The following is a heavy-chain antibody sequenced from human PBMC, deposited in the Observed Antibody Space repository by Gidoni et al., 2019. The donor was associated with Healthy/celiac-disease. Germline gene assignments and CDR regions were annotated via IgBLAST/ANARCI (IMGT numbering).Heavy chain of an antibody. CDR2: INAGNGNT. CDR3: ARDSLLYDNLTGIDY. CDR1: GYTFTSYA. Sequence: QVQLVQSGAEVKKPGASVKVSCKASGYTFTSYAMHWVRQAPGQRLEWMGWINAGNGNTKYSQKFQGRVTITRDTSASTAYMELSSLRSEDTAVYYCARDSLLYDNLTGIDYWGQGTLVTVSS. J-gene: IGHJ4*02. D-gene: IGHD3-9*01. V-gene: IGHV1-3*01.